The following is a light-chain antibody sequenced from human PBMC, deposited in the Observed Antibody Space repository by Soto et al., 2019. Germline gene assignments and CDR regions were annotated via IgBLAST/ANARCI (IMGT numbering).Light chain of an antibody. CDR1: QSVSES. J-gene: IGKJ5*01. Sequence: EIVLTHSPATLSLSPWERATLSCRASQSVSESLAWYQQKPGQAPRLLIYDASNRATGIPARFSGSGSGTDFTLTISSLEPEDFAVYYCQQRSNWPTFGQGTRLEIK. CDR2: DAS. V-gene: IGKV3-11*01. CDR3: QQRSNWPT.